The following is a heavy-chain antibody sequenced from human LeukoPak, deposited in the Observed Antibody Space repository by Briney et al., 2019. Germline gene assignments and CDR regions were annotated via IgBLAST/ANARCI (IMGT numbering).Heavy chain of an antibody. D-gene: IGHD3-10*01. CDR1: GYTFTSYG. Sequence: GASVKVSCKASGYTFTSYGISWVRQAPGQGLEWMGWISAYNGNTNYAQKLQGRVTMTTDTSTSTACMELRSLRSDDTAVYYCAKEAGYRESFDYWGQGTLVTVSS. CDR3: AKEAGYRESFDY. J-gene: IGHJ4*02. CDR2: ISAYNGNT. V-gene: IGHV1-18*01.